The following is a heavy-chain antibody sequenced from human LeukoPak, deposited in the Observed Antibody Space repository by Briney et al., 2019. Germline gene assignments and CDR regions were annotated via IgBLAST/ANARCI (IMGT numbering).Heavy chain of an antibody. J-gene: IGHJ5*02. CDR3: ARDLAVTPGTENWFDP. Sequence: RSGGSLRLSCAVSGFTFRTYWMHWVRQVPGEGLVWVSRINEDGSITNYADSVKGRFSISRDNAKNTLYLQMNSLRAEDTAVYYCARDLAVTPGTENWFDPWGQGTLVTVSS. D-gene: IGHD4-17*01. CDR1: GFTFRTYW. V-gene: IGHV3-74*01. CDR2: INEDGSIT.